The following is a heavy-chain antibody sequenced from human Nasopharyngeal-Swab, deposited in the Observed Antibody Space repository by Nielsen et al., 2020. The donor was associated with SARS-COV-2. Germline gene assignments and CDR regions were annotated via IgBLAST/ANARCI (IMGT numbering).Heavy chain of an antibody. CDR2: TYYRFKRYN. Sequence: QPLSLTCAISGDSVSSSSAAWNWIRQPPSRGPEWLGTTYYRFKRYNDYAASVKSRITINPDTSKNQFSLHLNSVTPEDTAVYYCARARGAYGDYYYYYYSDVWGKGTTVTVSS. CDR3: ARARGAYGDYYYYYYSDV. CDR1: GDSVSSSSAA. D-gene: IGHD4-17*01. J-gene: IGHJ6*03. V-gene: IGHV6-1*01.